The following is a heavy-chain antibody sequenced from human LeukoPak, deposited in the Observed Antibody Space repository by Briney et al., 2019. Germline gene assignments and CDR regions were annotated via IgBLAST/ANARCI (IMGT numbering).Heavy chain of an antibody. J-gene: IGHJ5*02. D-gene: IGHD3-22*01. V-gene: IGHV1-69*13. CDR2: IIPIFGTA. Sequence: ASVKVSCKASGGTFSSYAISWVRRAPGQGLEWMGGIIPIFGTANYAQKFQGRVTITADESTSTAYMELSSLRSEDTAVYYCARDHYYDSSGYRQGNWFDPWGQGTLVTVSS. CDR3: ARDHYYDSSGYRQGNWFDP. CDR1: GGTFSSYA.